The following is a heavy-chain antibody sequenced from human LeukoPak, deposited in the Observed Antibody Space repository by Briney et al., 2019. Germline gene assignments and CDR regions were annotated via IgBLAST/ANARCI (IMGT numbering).Heavy chain of an antibody. D-gene: IGHD6-19*01. CDR3: AKDKSSGWYLDYFDY. Sequence: GGSLRLSCVVSGFNFNSHGVHWVRQAPGQGLEWVAVISKDGSDKYYADSVKGRFTIFRDNSDKTLYLQMNSLRAEDTAMYYCAKDKSSGWYLDYFDYWGQGTLVIVSS. J-gene: IGHJ4*02. V-gene: IGHV3-30*18. CDR1: GFNFNSHG. CDR2: ISKDGSDK.